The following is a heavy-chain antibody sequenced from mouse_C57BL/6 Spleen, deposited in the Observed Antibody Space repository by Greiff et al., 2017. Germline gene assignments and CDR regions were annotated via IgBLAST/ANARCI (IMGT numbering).Heavy chain of an antibody. CDR1: GFSLTSYG. CDR2: IWGVGST. J-gene: IGHJ4*01. D-gene: IGHD2-5*01. CDR3: ARSNYENAMDY. Sequence: QVQLQQSGPGLVAPSQSLSITCTVSGFSLTSYGVDWVRQSPGKGLEWLGVIWGVGSTNYNSALKSRLSISKDNSKSQVFLKMNSLQTDDTAMYYCARSNYENAMDYWGQGTSVTVSS. V-gene: IGHV2-6*01.